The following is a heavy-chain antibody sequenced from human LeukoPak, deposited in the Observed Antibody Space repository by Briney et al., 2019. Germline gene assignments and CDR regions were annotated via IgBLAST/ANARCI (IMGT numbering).Heavy chain of an antibody. CDR2: ISYDGSNK. CDR1: GFTFSSYG. D-gene: IGHD1-1*01. J-gene: IGHJ3*02. Sequence: GGSLRLSCAASGFTFSSYGMHWVRQAPGKGLVWVAVISYDGSNKYYADSVKGRFTIFRDNSKNTLYLQMNSLRAEDTAVYYCARDRVQSSAFDIWGQGTMVTVSS. V-gene: IGHV3-30*03. CDR3: ARDRVQSSAFDI.